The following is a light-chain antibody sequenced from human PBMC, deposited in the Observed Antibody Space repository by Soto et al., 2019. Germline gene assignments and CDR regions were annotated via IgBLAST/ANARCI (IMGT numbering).Light chain of an antibody. Sequence: EIVLTQSPGTLSLSPGERATLSCMASQSVSSSYLAWYQQKPGQAPRILIYGASSRPTGIPDRFSGSGSGTDFTLTISRLEPEDFAVYYCQQYGSSSTLGQGTRLEIK. J-gene: IGKJ5*01. V-gene: IGKV3-20*01. CDR1: QSVSSSY. CDR3: QQYGSSST. CDR2: GAS.